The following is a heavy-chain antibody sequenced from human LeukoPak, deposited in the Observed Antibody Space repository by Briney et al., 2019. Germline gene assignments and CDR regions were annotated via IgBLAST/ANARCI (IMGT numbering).Heavy chain of an antibody. D-gene: IGHD3-22*01. CDR3: ARGNYYDSSGYWGYAFDI. CDR2: ITSGISYI. CDR1: GFTLTSYS. J-gene: IGHJ3*02. V-gene: IGHV3-21*01. Sequence: PGGSLRLSCAASGFTLTSYSMNWVSQAPGKGLQWVSSITSGISYIYYADSVKGRFTISRDNAKNSLYLQMSRLRAEDTAVYYCARGNYYDSSGYWGYAFDIWGRGAMVTVS.